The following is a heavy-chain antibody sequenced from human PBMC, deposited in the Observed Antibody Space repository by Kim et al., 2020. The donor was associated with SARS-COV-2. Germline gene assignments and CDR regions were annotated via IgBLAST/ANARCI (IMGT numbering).Heavy chain of an antibody. D-gene: IGHD3-22*01. CDR2: IYYSGST. J-gene: IGHJ4*02. CDR3: ASDVVVIPGYYFDY. V-gene: IGHV4-39*07. CDR1: GGSISSSSYY. Sequence: SETLSLTCTVSGGSISSSSYYWGWIRQPPGKGLEWIGSIYYSGSTYYNPSLKSRVTISVDTSKNQFSLKLSSVTAADTAVYYCASDVVVIPGYYFDYWGQGTLVTVSS.